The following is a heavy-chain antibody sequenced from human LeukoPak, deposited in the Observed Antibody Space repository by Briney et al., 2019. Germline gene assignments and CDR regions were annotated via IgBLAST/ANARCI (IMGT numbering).Heavy chain of an antibody. CDR1: GYSISNAYY. V-gene: IGHV4-61*01. Sequence: PSETLSLTCTVSGYSISNAYYWGWIRQPPGKGLEWIGYIYYSGSTNYNPSLKSRVTISVDTSKNQFSLKLSSVTAADTAVYYCARVGYSSGWPHYYYYYMDVWGKGTTVTISS. CDR3: ARVGYSSGWPHYYYYYMDV. D-gene: IGHD6-19*01. J-gene: IGHJ6*03. CDR2: IYYSGST.